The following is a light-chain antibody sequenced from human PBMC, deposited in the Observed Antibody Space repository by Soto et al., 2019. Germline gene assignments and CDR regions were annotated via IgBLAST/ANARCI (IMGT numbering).Light chain of an antibody. CDR1: QSVGSS. J-gene: IGKJ5*01. Sequence: EIVLTQSPATLSLSPGDRATLSCRAIQSVGSSLAWYQQKPGQAPRIXIYEASKRDTGIPARFSGSGAWTECTRTISSLEPEDFAVDHCQQRSNWTITFGQGTRLEIK. CDR3: QQRSNWTIT. CDR2: EAS. V-gene: IGKV3-11*01.